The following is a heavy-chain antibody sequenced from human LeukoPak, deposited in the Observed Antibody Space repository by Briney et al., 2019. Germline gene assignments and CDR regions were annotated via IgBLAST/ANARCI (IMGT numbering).Heavy chain of an antibody. CDR2: ISYDGSNK. V-gene: IGHV3-30*18. Sequence: GRSLRLSCAASGFTFSSYAMHWVRQAPGKGLEWVAVISYDGSNKYYADSVKGRFTISRDNSKNTLYLQMNSLRAEDTAVYYCAKGTGSYDRYCYYGMDVWGKGTTVTVSS. CDR1: GFTFSSYA. J-gene: IGHJ6*04. CDR3: AKGTGSYDRYCYYGMDV. D-gene: IGHD3-10*01.